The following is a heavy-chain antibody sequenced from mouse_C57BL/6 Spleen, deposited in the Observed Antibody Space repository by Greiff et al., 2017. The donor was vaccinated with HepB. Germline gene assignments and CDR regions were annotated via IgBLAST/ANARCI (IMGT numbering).Heavy chain of an antibody. CDR3: ARERGIYYYYFDY. CDR1: GYTFTDHT. Sequence: VQLQQSDAELVKPGASVKISCKVSGYTFTDHTIHWMKQRPEQGLEWIGYIYPRDGSTKYNEKFKGKATLTADKSSSTAYMQLNSLTSEDSAVYFGARERGIYYYYFDYWGQGTTLTGSS. V-gene: IGHV1-78*01. J-gene: IGHJ2*01. CDR2: IYPRDGST. D-gene: IGHD1-1*01.